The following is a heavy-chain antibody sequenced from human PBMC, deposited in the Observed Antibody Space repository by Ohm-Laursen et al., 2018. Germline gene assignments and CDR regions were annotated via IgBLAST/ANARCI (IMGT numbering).Heavy chain of an antibody. V-gene: IGHV3-7*01. D-gene: IGHD3-3*01. J-gene: IGHJ3*02. CDR1: GFDFSRYW. Sequence: SLRLSCTASGFDFSRYWMSWVRQAPGEGLEWVAYMKLGGIEKYYLDSVKGRFTISRDNTKNSLYLQMNSLRTEDTAVYYCARIGDLDDFWSGPDAFDIWGQGTMVTVSS. CDR3: ARIGDLDDFWSGPDAFDI. CDR2: MKLGGIEK.